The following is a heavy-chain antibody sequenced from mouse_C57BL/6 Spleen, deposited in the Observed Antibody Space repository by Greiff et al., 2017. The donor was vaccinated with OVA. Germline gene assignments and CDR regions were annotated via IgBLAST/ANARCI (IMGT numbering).Heavy chain of an antibody. V-gene: IGHV1-69*01. CDR3: ASKVYYAMDY. Sequence: VKLQQPGAELVMPGASVKLSCKASGYTFTSYWMHWVKQRPGQGLEWIGEIDPSDSYTNYNQKFKGKSTLTVDKSSSTAYLQLSSLTSEDSAVYYCASKVYYAMDYWGQGTSVTVSS. J-gene: IGHJ4*01. CDR2: IDPSDSYT. CDR1: GYTFTSYW.